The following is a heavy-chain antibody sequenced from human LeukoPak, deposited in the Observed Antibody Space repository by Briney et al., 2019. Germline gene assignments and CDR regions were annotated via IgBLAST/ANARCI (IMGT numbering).Heavy chain of an antibody. V-gene: IGHV3-74*01. CDR1: GFTFSDYS. D-gene: IGHD1-26*01. Sequence: PGGSLRLSCAASGFTFSDYSMNWARQAPGKGLAWISRLNSDGSSTTNADSVKGRFTSSRDNAKNTLYLQMNSLRVEETAVYFCARGGSPPEALGDAFDIWGQGTMVTVSS. CDR3: ARGGSPPEALGDAFDI. CDR2: LNSDGSST. J-gene: IGHJ3*02.